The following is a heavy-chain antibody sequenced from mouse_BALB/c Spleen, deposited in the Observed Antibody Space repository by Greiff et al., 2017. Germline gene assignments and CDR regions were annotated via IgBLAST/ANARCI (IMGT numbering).Heavy chain of an antibody. Sequence: QVQLQQSGAELVKPGAPVKLSCKASGYTFTSYYMYWVKQRPGQGLEWIGEINPSNGGTNFNEKFKSKATLTVDKSSSTAYMQLSSLTSEDSAVYYCTRFYYGPFYAMDYWGQGTSVTVSS. CDR3: TRFYYGPFYAMDY. CDR1: GYTFTSYY. D-gene: IGHD1-2*01. V-gene: IGHV1S81*02. CDR2: INPSNGGT. J-gene: IGHJ4*01.